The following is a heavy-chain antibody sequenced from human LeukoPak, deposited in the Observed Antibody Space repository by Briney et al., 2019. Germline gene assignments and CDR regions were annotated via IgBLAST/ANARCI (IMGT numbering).Heavy chain of an antibody. J-gene: IGHJ3*02. CDR3: ARESFNAFDI. Sequence: PSETLSLTCTVSGGSISSYYWSWIRQPPGKGLEWIGYIYYSGSTNYNPSLKSRDTISVDTSKNQFSLKLRSVTAADTAVYYCARESFNAFDIWGQGTMVTVSS. CDR2: IYYSGST. V-gene: IGHV4-59*01. CDR1: GGSISSYY.